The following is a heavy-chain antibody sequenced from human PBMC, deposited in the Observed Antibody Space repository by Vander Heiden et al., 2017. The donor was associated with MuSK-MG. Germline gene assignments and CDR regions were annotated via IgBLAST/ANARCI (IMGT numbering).Heavy chain of an antibody. J-gene: IGHJ2*01. CDR1: GFTFSDYY. D-gene: IGHD1-1*01. V-gene: IGHV3-11*01. Sequence: QVQLVESGGGLVKPGGSLRLSCAASGFTFSDYYISWIRQAPGKGLEWVSYISSSGSTIYYADAVKGRFTISRDNAKKSRYLKMKSMRAEDTAVYYCARGRPPGWYFDLWCRGTMVTVYS. CDR3: ARGRPPGWYFDL. CDR2: ISSSGSTI.